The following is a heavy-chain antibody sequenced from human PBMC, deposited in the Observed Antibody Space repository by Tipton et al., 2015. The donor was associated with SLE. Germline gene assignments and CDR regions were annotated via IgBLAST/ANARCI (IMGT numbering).Heavy chain of an antibody. CDR1: GGSVSSGSYY. D-gene: IGHD3-10*01. V-gene: IGHV4-39*07. Sequence: TLSLTCTVSGGSVSSGSYYWAWIRQPPGKGPEWIGAIYYSGSTYYYPSLKSRATISIDTSKNQFSLKLTSVTAADTALYYCARAKGSGTYSSGQFDSWGQGTLVTVSS. J-gene: IGHJ4*02. CDR2: IYYSGST. CDR3: ARAKGSGTYSSGQFDS.